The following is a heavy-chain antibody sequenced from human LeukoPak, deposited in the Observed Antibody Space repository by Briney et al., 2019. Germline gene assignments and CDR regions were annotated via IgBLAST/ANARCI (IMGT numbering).Heavy chain of an antibody. J-gene: IGHJ4*02. D-gene: IGHD3-22*01. V-gene: IGHV3-30-3*01. Sequence: GGSLILSCAASGLTFSSYAMHWVRQAPGKGLEWVAVISYDGSNKYYADSVKGRFTISRDNAKNSLYLQMNSLRDEDTAVYYCARDYYDSSGYYYGSDWGQGTLVTVSS. CDR1: GLTFSSYA. CDR3: ARDYYDSSGYYYGSD. CDR2: ISYDGSNK.